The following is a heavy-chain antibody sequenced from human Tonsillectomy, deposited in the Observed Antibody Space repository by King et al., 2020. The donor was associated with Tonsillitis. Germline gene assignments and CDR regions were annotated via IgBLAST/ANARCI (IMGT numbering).Heavy chain of an antibody. Sequence: VQLVESGGGLVQPGRSLRLSCEVSGFSFDDYAMHWVRQAPGKGLEWVSGISWNRGSIGYADSVKGRFTISRDNAKKSLYLQMNSLRAEDTAFYYCVKDRETGRRGGHFDYWGQGTLVTVSS. CDR3: VKDRETGRRGGHFDY. CDR2: ISWNRGSI. V-gene: IGHV3-9*01. J-gene: IGHJ4*02. CDR1: GFSFDDYA. D-gene: IGHD2-15*01.